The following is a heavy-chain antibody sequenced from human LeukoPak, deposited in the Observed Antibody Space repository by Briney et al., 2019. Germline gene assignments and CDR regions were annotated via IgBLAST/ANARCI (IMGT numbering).Heavy chain of an antibody. J-gene: IGHJ5*02. CDR3: ARDLYCNSAKCYSNWFDT. V-gene: IGHV1-8*03. D-gene: IGHD2/OR15-2a*01. CDR2: MNPNSGNT. Sequence: GASVKVSCKASGYTFTSYDINWVRQATGQGLEWMGWMNPNSGNTGYAQKFQGRVTITRNTSISTAYMELSSLRSEDTAVYYCARDLYCNSAKCYSNWFDTWGQGTLVTVSS. CDR1: GYTFTSYD.